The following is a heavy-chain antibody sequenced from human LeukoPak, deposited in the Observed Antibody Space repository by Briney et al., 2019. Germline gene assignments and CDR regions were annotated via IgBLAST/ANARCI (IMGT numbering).Heavy chain of an antibody. Sequence: SETLSLTCTVSGGSISSSSYYWGWIRQPPGKGLEWIGSIYYSGSTNYNPSLKSRVTISVDTSKNQFSLKLSSVTAADTAVYYCARRRFASSGWYSMFDYWGQGTLVTVSS. J-gene: IGHJ4*02. V-gene: IGHV4-39*07. CDR3: ARRRFASSGWYSMFDY. CDR1: GGSISSSSYY. D-gene: IGHD6-19*01. CDR2: IYYSGST.